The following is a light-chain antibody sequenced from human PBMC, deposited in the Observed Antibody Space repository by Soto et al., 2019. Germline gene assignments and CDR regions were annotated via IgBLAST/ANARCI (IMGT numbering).Light chain of an antibody. CDR3: QQYVSSPWA. CDR2: GAS. CDR1: QSVYTSY. V-gene: IGKV3-20*01. Sequence: DIVLTQSPGTLSLSPGERASVSCRASQSVYTSYLAWFQQKPGQAPRLLIYGASNRATGIPDRFTGSGSGTDFTLTISRLEPEDFAVYYCQQYVSSPWAFGQGTKVDIK. J-gene: IGKJ1*01.